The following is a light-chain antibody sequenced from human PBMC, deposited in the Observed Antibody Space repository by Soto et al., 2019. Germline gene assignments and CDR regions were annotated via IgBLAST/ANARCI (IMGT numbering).Light chain of an antibody. CDR2: EVS. CDR3: MQGTHWPWT. Sequence: DVVMTQTTLSLPVTLGQPASISCRSSQSLIHSDGSTYLSWFQQRPGRSPRRLIYEVSDRDSGVPDRFSGSGSGTDFTLKISRVEAEDVGVYYCMQGTHWPWTFGQGTEVEIK. CDR1: QSLIHSDGSTY. V-gene: IGKV2-30*02. J-gene: IGKJ1*01.